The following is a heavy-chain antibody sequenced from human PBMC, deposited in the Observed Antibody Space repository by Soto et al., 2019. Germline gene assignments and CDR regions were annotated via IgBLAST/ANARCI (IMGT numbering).Heavy chain of an antibody. Sequence: GGSLILSCAASGFTFSSYWMSWVRQAPGKGLEWVANIKQDGSEKYYVDSVKGRFTISRDNAKNSLYLQMNSLRAEDTAVYYCANHGPADAFDIWGQGTMVTVSS. CDR1: GFTFSSYW. CDR2: IKQDGSEK. J-gene: IGHJ3*02. V-gene: IGHV3-7*03. CDR3: ANHGPADAFDI.